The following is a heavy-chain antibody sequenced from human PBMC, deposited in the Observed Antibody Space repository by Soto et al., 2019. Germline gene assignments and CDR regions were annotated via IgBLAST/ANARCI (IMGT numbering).Heavy chain of an antibody. Sequence: GGSLRLSCAAPGFTFSSYGMHWVRQAPGKGLEWVAVIWYDGSNKYYADSVKGRFTISRDNSKNTLYLQMNSLRAEDTAVYYCARDGCSSTSCYYDFWSGYQKPYYYGMDVWGQGTTVTVSS. CDR1: GFTFSSYG. J-gene: IGHJ6*02. CDR3: ARDGCSSTSCYYDFWSGYQKPYYYGMDV. CDR2: IWYDGSNK. D-gene: IGHD3-3*01. V-gene: IGHV3-33*01.